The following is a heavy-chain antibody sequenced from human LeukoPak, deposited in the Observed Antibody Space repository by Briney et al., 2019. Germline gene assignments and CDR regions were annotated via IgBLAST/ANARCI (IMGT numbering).Heavy chain of an antibody. CDR3: AKAPTGTAAAPYYFDF. J-gene: IGHJ4*02. Sequence: GGSLRLSCAASGFTFSSYGMHWVRQAPGKGLEWVAFIRYDGSNKYYADSVKGRFTISGDNSKNTLYLQMNSLRAEDTAVYYCAKAPTGTAAAPYYFDFWGQGTLVTVSS. V-gene: IGHV3-30*02. D-gene: IGHD6-13*01. CDR2: IRYDGSNK. CDR1: GFTFSSYG.